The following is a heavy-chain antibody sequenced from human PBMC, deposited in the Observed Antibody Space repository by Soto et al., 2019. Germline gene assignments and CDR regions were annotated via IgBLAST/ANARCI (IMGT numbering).Heavy chain of an antibody. CDR1: GGSFSGYY. Sequence: PSVTLSLTCAVYGGSFSGYYWRWIRQPPGKELEWIGEINHSGSTNYNPSLKSRVTISVDTSKNQFSLKLSSVTAADTAVYYCARGRYSSSWRHFQHWGQGTLVTVSS. J-gene: IGHJ1*01. CDR3: ARGRYSSSWRHFQH. CDR2: INHSGST. D-gene: IGHD6-13*01. V-gene: IGHV4-34*01.